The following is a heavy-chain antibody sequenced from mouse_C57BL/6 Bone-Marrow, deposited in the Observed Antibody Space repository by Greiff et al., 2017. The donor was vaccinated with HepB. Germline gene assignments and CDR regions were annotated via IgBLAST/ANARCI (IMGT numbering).Heavy chain of an antibody. Sequence: EVKLMESGGDLVKPGGSLKLSCAASGFTFSSYGMSWVRQTPDKRLEWVATISSGGSYTYYPDSVKGRFTISRDNAKNTLYLQMSSLKSEDTAMYYCARHSYYYGSLYYYAMDYWGQGTSVTVSS. CDR3: ARHSYYYGSLYYYAMDY. CDR1: GFTFSSYG. J-gene: IGHJ4*01. CDR2: ISSGGSYT. V-gene: IGHV5-6*01. D-gene: IGHD1-1*01.